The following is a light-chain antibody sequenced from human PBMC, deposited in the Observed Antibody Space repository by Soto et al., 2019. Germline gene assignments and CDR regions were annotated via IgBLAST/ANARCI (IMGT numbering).Light chain of an antibody. CDR3: SSYTSSSTKV. CDR1: SSDVGGYNY. J-gene: IGLJ1*01. V-gene: IGLV2-14*01. CDR2: DVS. Sequence: QSVLTQPASVSGSPGQSSTIFCTGTSSDVGGYNYVSWYQQHPGKAPKLMIYDVSNRPSGVSNRFSGSKSGNTASLTISGLQAEDEADYYCSSYTSSSTKVFGTGTKVTVL.